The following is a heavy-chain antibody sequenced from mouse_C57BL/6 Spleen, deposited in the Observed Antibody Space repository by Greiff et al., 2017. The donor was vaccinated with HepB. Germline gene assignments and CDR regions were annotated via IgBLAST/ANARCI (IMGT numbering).Heavy chain of an antibody. CDR3: ARPTVVAREYFDV. J-gene: IGHJ1*03. CDR2: INPSSGYT. CDR1: GYTFTSYW. V-gene: IGHV1-7*01. Sequence: VQLQQSGAELAKPGASVKLSCKASGYTFTSYWMHWVKQRPGQGLEWIGYINPSSGYTKYNQKFKDKATLTADKSSSTAYMQLSSRTYEDSAVYYCARPTVVAREYFDVWGTGTTVTVSS. D-gene: IGHD1-1*01.